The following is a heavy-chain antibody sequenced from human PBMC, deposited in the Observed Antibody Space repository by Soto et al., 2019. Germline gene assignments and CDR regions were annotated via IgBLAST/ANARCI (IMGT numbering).Heavy chain of an antibody. CDR1: GVSISENH. Sequence: ASETLSLTCDASGVSISENHWSWIRQAPWKGLEWVGYVHFSGSTTYNPSLAPRLNISFDMSKSQVYLQLTSVTAADTAVYYCARSGAAAAYDDNWGRGVLVTVPS. D-gene: IGHD6-13*01. CDR3: ARSGAAAAYDDN. J-gene: IGHJ4*01. CDR2: VHFSGST. V-gene: IGHV4-59*01.